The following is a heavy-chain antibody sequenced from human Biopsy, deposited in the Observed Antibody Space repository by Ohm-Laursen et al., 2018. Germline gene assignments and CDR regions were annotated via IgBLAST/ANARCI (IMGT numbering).Heavy chain of an antibody. D-gene: IGHD6-13*01. V-gene: IGHV2-70*11. CDR1: GFSLSARGMC. Sequence: TQTLTLTCSFSGFSLSARGMCVSWIRQAPGKALEWLARVDWGDYKDYSASLQTKISISKDTSNDQVVLTVNNVDPADTATYYCARTPILIVSAGLVYRHRRHLQGMDVWGQGIAVTVS. J-gene: IGHJ6*02. CDR3: ARTPILIVSAGLVYRHRRHLQGMDV. CDR2: VDWGDYK.